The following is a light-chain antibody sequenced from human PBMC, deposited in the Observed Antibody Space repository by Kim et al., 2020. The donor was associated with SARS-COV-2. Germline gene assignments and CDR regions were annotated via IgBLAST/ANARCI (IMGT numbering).Light chain of an antibody. Sequence: ASVGDRVTITCQASQDINSFINWYQQTPGKAPKLLMYDASNLETGVPSRFSGSGSGTHFTFTISSLQPEDIATYYCQQHDNLPITFGQGTRLEIK. V-gene: IGKV1-33*01. CDR2: DAS. CDR1: QDINSF. J-gene: IGKJ5*01. CDR3: QQHDNLPIT.